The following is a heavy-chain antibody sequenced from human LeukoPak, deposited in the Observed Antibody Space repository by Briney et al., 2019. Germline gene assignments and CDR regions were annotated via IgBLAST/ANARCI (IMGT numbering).Heavy chain of an antibody. CDR3: ARVGGYSYGFSIDY. D-gene: IGHD5-18*01. CDR1: GGSIGSYY. V-gene: IGHV4-59*01. CDR2: IYYSGST. J-gene: IGHJ4*02. Sequence: SETLSLTCTVSGGSIGSYYWSWIRQPPGKGLEWIGYIYYSGSTNYNPSLKSRVTISVDTSKNQFSLKLSSVTAADTAVYYCARVGGYSYGFSIDYWGQGTLVTVSS.